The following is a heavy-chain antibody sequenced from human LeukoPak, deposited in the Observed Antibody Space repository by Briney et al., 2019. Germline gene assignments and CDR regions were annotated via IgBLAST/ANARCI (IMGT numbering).Heavy chain of an antibody. Sequence: SETLSLTCTVSGGSISSSIYYWGWIRQPPGKGLEWIGSIYYSGSTYYNPSLKSRVIISVDTSKNQFSLTLKSVTAADMAVYYCARLADCSSTSCYDHWGQGTLVTVSS. D-gene: IGHD2-2*01. V-gene: IGHV4-39*01. J-gene: IGHJ4*02. CDR1: GGSISSSIYY. CDR2: IYYSGST. CDR3: ARLADCSSTSCYDH.